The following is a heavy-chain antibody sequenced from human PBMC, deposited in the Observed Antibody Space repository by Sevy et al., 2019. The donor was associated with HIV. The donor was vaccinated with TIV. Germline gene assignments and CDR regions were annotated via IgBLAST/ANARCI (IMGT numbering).Heavy chain of an antibody. CDR3: ARDRRAWGV. J-gene: IGHJ6*04. V-gene: IGHV4-59*01. D-gene: IGHD3-16*01. Sequence: SETLSLTCTVSGGSISSYYWSWIRQPPGKGLEWIGYIYYSGSTNYNPSLKSRVTISVDTSKNQFSLKLSSVTAADTAVYYCARDRRAWGVWGKGTTVTVSS. CDR1: GGSISSYY. CDR2: IYYSGST.